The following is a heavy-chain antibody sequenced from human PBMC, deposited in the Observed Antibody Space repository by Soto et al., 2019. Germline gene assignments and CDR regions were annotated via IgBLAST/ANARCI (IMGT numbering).Heavy chain of an antibody. J-gene: IGHJ6*02. CDR2: INPNSGGT. V-gene: IGHV1-2*04. CDR3: ARGPIWFGDPTYYYGMDV. D-gene: IGHD3-10*01. CDR1: GYTFTGYY. Sequence: VASVKVSCKASGYTFTGYYMHWVRQAPGQGLEWMGWINPNSGGTNYAQKFQGWVTMTRDTSISTAYMELSRLRSDDTAVYYCARGPIWFGDPTYYYGMDVWGQGTTVTVSS.